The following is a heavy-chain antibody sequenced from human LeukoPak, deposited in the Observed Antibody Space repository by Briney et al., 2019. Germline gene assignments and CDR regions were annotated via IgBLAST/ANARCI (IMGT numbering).Heavy chain of an antibody. J-gene: IGHJ4*02. CDR2: ISTSGSTI. Sequence: GGSLRLSCAASGFTFTDYYMSWIRQAPGKGLEWVSCISTSGSTIYYADSVKGRFTISRDNAKNSLYLQMNSLRAEDTAVYFCARVGALSSSWLLYWGQGTLVTVSS. CDR3: ARVGALSSSWLLY. D-gene: IGHD6-13*01. V-gene: IGHV3-11*04. CDR1: GFTFTDYY.